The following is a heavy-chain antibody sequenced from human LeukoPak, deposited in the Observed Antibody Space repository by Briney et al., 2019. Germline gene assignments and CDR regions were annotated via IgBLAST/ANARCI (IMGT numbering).Heavy chain of an antibody. V-gene: IGHV1-69*04. CDR1: GGTSSSYA. J-gene: IGHJ4*02. Sequence: GASVKVSCKASGGTSSSYAISWVRQAPGQGLEWMGRIIPILGIANYAQKFQGRVTITADKSTSTAYMELSSLRSEDTAVYYCARTIEYSSSFDYWGQGTLVTVSS. D-gene: IGHD6-6*01. CDR2: IIPILGIA. CDR3: ARTIEYSSSFDY.